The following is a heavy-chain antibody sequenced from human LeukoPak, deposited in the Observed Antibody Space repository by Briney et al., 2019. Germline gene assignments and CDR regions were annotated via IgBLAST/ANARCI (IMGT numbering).Heavy chain of an antibody. Sequence: GASVKVSCKASGGTFSSYAISWVRQAPGQGLEWMGGIIPIFGTANYAQKFQGRVTITADESTSTAYMELSSLRSEDTAVYYCARSDIVVVVAATGLGTNFDYWGQGTLVTVSS. D-gene: IGHD2-15*01. CDR3: ARSDIVVVVAATGLGTNFDY. J-gene: IGHJ4*02. CDR1: GGTFSSYA. V-gene: IGHV1-69*13. CDR2: IIPIFGTA.